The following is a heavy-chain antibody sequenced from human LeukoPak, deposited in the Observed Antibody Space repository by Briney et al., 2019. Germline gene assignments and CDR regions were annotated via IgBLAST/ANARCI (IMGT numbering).Heavy chain of an antibody. V-gene: IGHV1-18*01. CDR3: TRDLGEALAGTSSLFDY. J-gene: IGHJ4*02. Sequence: GASVKVSCKASGYTFTDFGISWVRQAPGQGLEWMGWISAYTGDIKYAQKFQGRVAMTTDTSTSTAYMELRSLGSDDTAVFYCTRDLGEALAGTSSLFDYWGQGTLVTVSS. D-gene: IGHD6-19*01. CDR2: ISAYTGDI. CDR1: GYTFTDFG.